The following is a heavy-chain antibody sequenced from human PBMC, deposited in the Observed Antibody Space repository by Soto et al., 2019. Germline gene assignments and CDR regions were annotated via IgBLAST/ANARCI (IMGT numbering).Heavy chain of an antibody. CDR1: GFTFSSYA. CDR3: ARANFYDSCGYWVGLFDI. J-gene: IGHJ3*02. CDR2: ISYDGSNK. V-gene: IGHV3-30-3*01. Sequence: GGSLRLSCAASGFTFSSYAIHWGRQAPGKGLEWVTVISYDGSNKYYADSVKGRFTISRDNSKNTLYLQMNSLRAEDTAMYYCARANFYDSCGYWVGLFDIRAQGTTVPVSS. D-gene: IGHD3-22*01.